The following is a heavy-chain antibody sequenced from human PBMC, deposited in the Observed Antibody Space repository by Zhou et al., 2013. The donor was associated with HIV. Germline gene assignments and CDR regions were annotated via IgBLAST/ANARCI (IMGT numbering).Heavy chain of an antibody. V-gene: IGHV1-69*05. CDR2: IIPIFGTA. J-gene: IGHJ6*03. D-gene: IGHD2-2*01. CDR1: GGTFSSYA. Sequence: QVQLVQSGAEVKKPGSSVKVSCKASGGTFSSYAISWVRQAPGQGLEWMGGIIPIFGTANYAQKFQGRVTITTDESTSTAYMELSSLRSEDTAVYYCAIEVVPAAVGYYYYYMDVWGQRGPRSPSP. CDR3: AIEVVPAAVGYYYYYMDV.